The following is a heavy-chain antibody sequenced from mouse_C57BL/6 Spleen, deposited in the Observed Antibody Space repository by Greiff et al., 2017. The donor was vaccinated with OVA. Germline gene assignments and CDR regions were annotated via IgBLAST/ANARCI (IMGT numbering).Heavy chain of an antibody. CDR3: AKYYDDDWGWFAY. Sequence: VQGVESGPGLVQPSQCLSITCTVSGFSLTSYGVHWVRQSPGKGLEWLGVIWRGGSTDYNAAIMTRMSNTKDNSKSQIFFKMNSLQADDTAIYYCAKYYDDDWGWFAYWGQGTLVTVSA. CDR2: IWRGGST. D-gene: IGHD2-4*01. J-gene: IGHJ3*01. V-gene: IGHV2-5*01. CDR1: GFSLTSYG.